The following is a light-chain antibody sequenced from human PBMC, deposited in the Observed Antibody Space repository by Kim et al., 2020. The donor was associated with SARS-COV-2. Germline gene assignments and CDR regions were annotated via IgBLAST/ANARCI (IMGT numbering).Light chain of an antibody. CDR1: NIGSEY. CDR3: QVWDDSAIL. CDR2: RDN. J-gene: IGLJ2*01. Sequence: VARGQKARITCGGNNIGSEYVHWYQQKPGQAPVLVIYRDNNRPSGIPERFSGSKSGNTATLTISRAQVGDEADYYCQVWDDSAILFGGGTQLTVL. V-gene: IGLV3-9*01.